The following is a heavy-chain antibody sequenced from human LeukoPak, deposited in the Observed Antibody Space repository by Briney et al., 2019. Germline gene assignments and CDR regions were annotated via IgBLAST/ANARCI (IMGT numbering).Heavy chain of an antibody. CDR1: GGTFSSYA. CDR3: ARGGPPRSSDDDYYYYYMDV. J-gene: IGHJ6*03. Sequence: SVKVSCKASGGTFSSYAISWVRQAPGQGLEWMGGIIPIFGTANYAQKFHGRGTITADESTSTAYMELSSLRYEDTAVYYCARGGPPRSSDDDYYYYYMDVWGKGTKVTVSS. D-gene: IGHD6-6*01. CDR2: IIPIFGTA. V-gene: IGHV1-69*13.